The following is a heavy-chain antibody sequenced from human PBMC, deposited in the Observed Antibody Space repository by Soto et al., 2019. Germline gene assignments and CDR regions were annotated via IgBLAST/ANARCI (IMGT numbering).Heavy chain of an antibody. CDR2: ISSSSSYI. Sequence: EVQLVESGGGLVKPGGSLRLSCAASGFTFSSYSMNWVRQAPGKGLEWVSSISSSSSYIYYADSVKGRFTSSRDNAKNSLYLQMNSLRAEDTAVYYCARGGHSGYEPTRDYYYYYMDVWGKGTTVTVSS. D-gene: IGHD5-12*01. CDR3: ARGGHSGYEPTRDYYYYYMDV. CDR1: GFTFSSYS. V-gene: IGHV3-21*01. J-gene: IGHJ6*03.